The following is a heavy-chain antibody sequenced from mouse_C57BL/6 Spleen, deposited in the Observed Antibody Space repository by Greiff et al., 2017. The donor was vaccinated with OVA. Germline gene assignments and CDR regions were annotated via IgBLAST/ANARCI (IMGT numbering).Heavy chain of an antibody. Sequence: EVQLQQSGPELVKPGASVKISCKASGYTFTDYYMNWVKQSHGKSLEWIGDINPYNGGTSYNQKFKGKATLTVDKSSSTAYMELRSLTSEDSAVYYCARRGLLSSYYVDYWGQGTTLTVSS. J-gene: IGHJ2*01. CDR1: GYTFTDYY. D-gene: IGHD2-10*01. CDR2: INPYNGGT. V-gene: IGHV1-26*01. CDR3: ARRGLLSSYYVDY.